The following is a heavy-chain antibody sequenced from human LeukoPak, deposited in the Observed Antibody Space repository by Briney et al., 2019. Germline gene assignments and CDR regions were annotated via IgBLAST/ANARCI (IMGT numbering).Heavy chain of an antibody. CDR2: IYSSGST. CDR1: VGSISSYY. V-gene: IGHV4-4*07. D-gene: IGHD3-22*01. CDR3: AGDGASSGYAFDY. Sequence: KPSETLSLTCTFSVGSISSYYWSWIRQPAGKGLEWIGRIYSSGSTKYNPSLTSRVTMSLDTSKNQFSLKLSSVTAADTAVYYCAGDGASSGYAFDYWGQGTLVTVSS. J-gene: IGHJ4*02.